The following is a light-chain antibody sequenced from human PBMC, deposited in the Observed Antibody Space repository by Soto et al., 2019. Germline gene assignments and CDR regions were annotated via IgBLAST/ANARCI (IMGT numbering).Light chain of an antibody. J-gene: IGLJ1*01. Sequence: QSVLTQPPSASGSPGQSVAISCTGTSSDVDGYNYVSWYQQHPGKAPNLMIYEVNKRPSGVPDRFSGSKSGNTASLTVSGLQAEDEADYYCSSDAGSSNVFGTGTKLTVL. V-gene: IGLV2-8*01. CDR1: SSDVDGYNY. CDR2: EVN. CDR3: SSDAGSSNV.